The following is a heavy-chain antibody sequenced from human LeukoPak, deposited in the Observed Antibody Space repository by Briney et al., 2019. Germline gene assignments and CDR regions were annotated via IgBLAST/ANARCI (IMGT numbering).Heavy chain of an antibody. Sequence: GGSLRLSCAASGFTFSSYTMNWVRQAPGKGLEWVSGISGSGVYTYYADSVKGRFTISRDNSKNTLYLVMNSLRVDDTAVYYCAKAVDLATISVDIWGQGTMVTVSS. CDR3: AKAVDLATISVDI. J-gene: IGHJ3*02. V-gene: IGHV3-23*01. D-gene: IGHD5-24*01. CDR1: GFTFSSYT. CDR2: ISGSGVYT.